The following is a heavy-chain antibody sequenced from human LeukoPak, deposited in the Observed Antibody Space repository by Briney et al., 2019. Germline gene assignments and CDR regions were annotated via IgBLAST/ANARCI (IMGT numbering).Heavy chain of an antibody. CDR3: ARVGYSGYDHFDY. CDR2: INSDGSST. D-gene: IGHD5-12*01. J-gene: IGHJ4*02. CDR1: GFTFSSYW. V-gene: IGHV3-74*01. Sequence: GGSLRLSCAASGFTFSSYWMHWVRQAPGKGLVWVSRINSDGSSTSYADSVKGRFTISRDNAKNTLYLQMNSLRAEDTAVYYCARVGYSGYDHFDYWGQETLVTVSS.